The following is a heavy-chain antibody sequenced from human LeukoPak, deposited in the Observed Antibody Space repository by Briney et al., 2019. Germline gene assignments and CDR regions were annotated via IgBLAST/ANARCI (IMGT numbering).Heavy chain of an antibody. D-gene: IGHD2-15*01. V-gene: IGHV3-48*04. Sequence: GGSLRLSCAASGFTFSSYSMNWVRQAPGKGLEWLSYISGSSSTIYYADSAKGRFTISRDNAKNSLYLQMDSLRAEDTAVYYCARESLGYCSGSTCYYFYMDFWGKGTTVTVS. CDR3: ARESLGYCSGSTCYYFYMDF. J-gene: IGHJ6*03. CDR1: GFTFSSYS. CDR2: ISGSSSTI.